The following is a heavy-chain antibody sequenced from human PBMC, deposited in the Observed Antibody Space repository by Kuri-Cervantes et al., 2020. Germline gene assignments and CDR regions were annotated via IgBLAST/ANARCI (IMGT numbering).Heavy chain of an antibody. CDR1: GFTFSSYA. CDR2: ISGSGGST. Sequence: GGSLRLSCAASGFTFSSYAMSWVRQAPGKGLEWVSAISGSGGSTYYADSVKGRFTISRDNSKNTLYLQMNSLKTEDTAVYYCTRDPTYYDILTGYYSRYYYGMDVWGQGTTVTVSS. J-gene: IGHJ6*02. V-gene: IGHV3-23*01. CDR3: TRDPTYYDILTGYYSRYYYGMDV. D-gene: IGHD3-9*01.